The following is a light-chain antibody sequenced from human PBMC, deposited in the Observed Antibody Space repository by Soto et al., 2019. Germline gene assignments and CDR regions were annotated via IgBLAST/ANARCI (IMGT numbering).Light chain of an antibody. CDR1: SSNIGAGYD. J-gene: IGLJ3*02. CDR2: GTT. V-gene: IGLV1-40*01. Sequence: QSVLTQPPSVSGAPGQRVTISCTGSSSNIGAGYDVHWYQQLPGTAPKLLIYGTTVRSSGVPDRFSGSRSGTPPSLAITGLQAEDEAVYYCQSYDRSLSGWVFGGGTKVTVL. CDR3: QSYDRSLSGWV.